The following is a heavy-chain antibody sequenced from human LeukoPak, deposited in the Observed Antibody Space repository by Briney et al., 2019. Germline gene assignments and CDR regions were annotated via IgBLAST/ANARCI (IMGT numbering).Heavy chain of an antibody. CDR1: GFTFSAYG. J-gene: IGHJ6*03. Sequence: GGSLRLSCAASGFTFSAYGMSWVRQSPRKGREWVSGVSGADGTTYYADSVKGRFTISRDNSKSTLYLQMNNLRAEDTAVYYCAKHWSYCSTTSCFFNYYYYYMDVWGKGTTVTVSS. D-gene: IGHD2-2*01. CDR2: VSGADGTT. V-gene: IGHV3-23*01. CDR3: AKHWSYCSTTSCFFNYYYYYMDV.